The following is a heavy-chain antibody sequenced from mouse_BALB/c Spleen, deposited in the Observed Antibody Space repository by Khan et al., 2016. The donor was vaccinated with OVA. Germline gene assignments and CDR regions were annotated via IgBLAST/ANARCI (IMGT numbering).Heavy chain of an antibody. CDR2: IYTYTGEP. D-gene: IGHD1-1*01. CDR3: ARGSSRAMDY. Sequence: LVESGPELKKPGETVKISCKASGYTFTNYGMNWVKQAPGKGLKWMGWIYTYTGEPTYADDFKGRFAFSLESSASTAFLQINNLTNDDTATYFWARGSSRAMDYWGQGTSVTVSS. CDR1: GYTFTNYG. V-gene: IGHV9-3-1*01. J-gene: IGHJ4*01.